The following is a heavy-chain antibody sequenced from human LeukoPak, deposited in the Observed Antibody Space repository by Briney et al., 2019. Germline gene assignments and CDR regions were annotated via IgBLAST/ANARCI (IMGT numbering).Heavy chain of an antibody. CDR3: ARGYCSSTSCYAWFDP. CDR2: INPSGGST. J-gene: IGHJ5*02. D-gene: IGHD2-2*01. V-gene: IGHV1-46*01. CDR1: GYTFTLYY. Sequence: ASVKVSCKASGYTFTLYYMHWVRQAPGQGLEWMGTINPSGGSTHYAQRFQGRVTMTRDTSTSTVDMELSSLRSEDTAVYYCARGYCSSTSCYAWFDPWGQGTLVAVSS.